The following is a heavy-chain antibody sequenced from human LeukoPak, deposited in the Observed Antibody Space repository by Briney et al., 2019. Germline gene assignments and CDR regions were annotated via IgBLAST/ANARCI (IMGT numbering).Heavy chain of an antibody. V-gene: IGHV4-34*01. CDR2: IYYSGST. CDR3: ARLHWDSGYYYYYMDV. CDR1: GGSFSGYY. J-gene: IGHJ6*03. D-gene: IGHD3-10*01. Sequence: PSETLSLTCAVYGGSFSGYYWSWIRQPPGKGLEWIGRIYYSGSTYYNPSLKSRVTISVDTSTNQFSLKLSSVTATDTAVYYCARLHWDSGYYYYYMDVWGKGTTVTVSS.